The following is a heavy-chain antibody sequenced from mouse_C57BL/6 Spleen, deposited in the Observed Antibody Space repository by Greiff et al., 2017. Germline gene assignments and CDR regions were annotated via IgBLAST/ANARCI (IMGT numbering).Heavy chain of an antibody. CDR2: IHPNSGST. Sequence: QVQLKQPGAELVKPGASVKLSCKASGYTFTSYWMHWVKQRPGQGLEWIGMIHPNSGSTNYNEKFKSKATLTVEKSSSTAYMQLSSLTSEDSAVYYCAIGSYYNYYAMDYWGQGTSVTVSS. J-gene: IGHJ4*01. D-gene: IGHD2-12*01. V-gene: IGHV1-64*01. CDR1: GYTFTSYW. CDR3: AIGSYYNYYAMDY.